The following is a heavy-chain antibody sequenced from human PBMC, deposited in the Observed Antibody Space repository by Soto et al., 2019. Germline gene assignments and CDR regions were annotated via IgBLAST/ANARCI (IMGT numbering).Heavy chain of an antibody. J-gene: IGHJ3*02. CDR3: VKDGLTSIFEQVYDGVVI. D-gene: IGHD3-3*01. CDR1: GFTFDDYP. Sequence: EVQLVESGGDLVQPGRSLRLSCAASGFTFDDYPMHWVRQAPGKGLEWVSGISWNSGILGYADAVRGRFSISRDNAKKSPDLQMNGLRPEDTALYFCVKDGLTSIFEQVYDGVVIWGRGTMVTASS. CDR2: ISWNSGIL. V-gene: IGHV3-9*01.